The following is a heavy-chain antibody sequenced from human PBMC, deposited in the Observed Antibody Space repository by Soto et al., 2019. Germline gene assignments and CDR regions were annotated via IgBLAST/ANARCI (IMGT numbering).Heavy chain of an antibody. CDR3: AKSLSECSSGWFEFAGFDY. CDR1: GFTFSSYA. CDR2: ISGSGSST. J-gene: IGHJ4*02. D-gene: IGHD6-19*01. Sequence: EVQLLASGGGLVQPGGSLRLSCAASGFTFSSYAMNWVRQAPGKGLEWVSTISGSGSSTYYAASVKGRFTISRDISKNTVYLQMNSLTAEDTAVYYCAKSLSECSSGWFEFAGFDYWGQGGLVTVSS. V-gene: IGHV3-23*01.